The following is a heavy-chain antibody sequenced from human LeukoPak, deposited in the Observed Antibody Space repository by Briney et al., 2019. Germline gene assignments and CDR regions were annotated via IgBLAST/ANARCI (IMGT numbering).Heavy chain of an antibody. J-gene: IGHJ4*02. V-gene: IGHV1-69*13. CDR3: ARSFSSTYYYDSSGYTPGNY. CDR1: GGTFSSYA. CDR2: IIPIFGTA. Sequence: ASVKDSCKASGGTFSSYAISWVRQAPGQGLEWMGGIIPIFGTANYAQKFQGRVTITADESTSTAYMELSSLRSEDTAVYYCARSFSSTYYYDSSGYTPGNYWGQGTLVTVSS. D-gene: IGHD3-22*01.